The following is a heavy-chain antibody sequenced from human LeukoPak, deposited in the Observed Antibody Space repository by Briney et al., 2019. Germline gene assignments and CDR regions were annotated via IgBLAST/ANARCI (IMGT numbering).Heavy chain of an antibody. CDR3: ARMRIGRAMITFGPQRYGMDV. D-gene: IGHD3-16*01. V-gene: IGHV4-38-2*02. Sequence: PSETLSLTCTVSGYSISSGYYWSWIRQPPGKGLEWIGEINHSGSTNYNPSLKSRVTISVDTSKNQFSLKLSSVTAADTAVYYCARMRIGRAMITFGPQRYGMDVWGQGTTVTVSS. CDR2: INHSGST. J-gene: IGHJ6*02. CDR1: GYSISSGYY.